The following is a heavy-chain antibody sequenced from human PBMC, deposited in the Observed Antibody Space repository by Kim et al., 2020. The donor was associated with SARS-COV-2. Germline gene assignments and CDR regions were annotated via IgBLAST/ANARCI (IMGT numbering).Heavy chain of an antibody. CDR3: ARQYDFWSETDY. J-gene: IGHJ4*02. CDR1: GGSISSSSYY. Sequence: SETLSLTCTVSGGSISSSSYYWGWIRQPPGKGLEWIGSIYYSGSTYYNPSLKSRVTISVDTSKNQFSLKLSSVTAADTAVYYCARQYDFWSETDYWGQGTLVTVSS. V-gene: IGHV4-39*01. CDR2: IYYSGST. D-gene: IGHD3-3*01.